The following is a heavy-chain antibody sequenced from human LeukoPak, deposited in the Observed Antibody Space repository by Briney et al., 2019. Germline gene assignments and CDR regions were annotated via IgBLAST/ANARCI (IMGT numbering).Heavy chain of an antibody. J-gene: IGHJ4*02. V-gene: IGHV3-23*01. CDR3: ARDLYYDSSGFPG. CDR1: GFTFSSYA. D-gene: IGHD3-22*01. CDR2: ISGSGGST. Sequence: PGGSLRLSCAASGFTFSSYAMSWVRQAPGKGLEWVSAISGSGGSTYYADSVKGRFTISGDNSKNTLYLQMNSLRAEDTAVYYCARDLYYDSSGFPGWGQGTLVTVSS.